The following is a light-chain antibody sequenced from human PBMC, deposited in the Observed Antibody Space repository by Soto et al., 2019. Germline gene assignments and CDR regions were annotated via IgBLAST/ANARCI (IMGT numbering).Light chain of an antibody. V-gene: IGKV4-1*01. CDR1: QSVLHRSRRKNC. J-gene: IGKJ1*01. CDR2: WAS. Sequence: DTLMTLSTGSLAVSLGERTTINCRYSQSVLHRSRRKNCLAWYQQKAGQPPKLLISWASTLETGVPDRFSGSGSGTEFTLTISSLQADDFATYYCQQYNSDRTFGQGTKVDIK. CDR3: QQYNSDRT.